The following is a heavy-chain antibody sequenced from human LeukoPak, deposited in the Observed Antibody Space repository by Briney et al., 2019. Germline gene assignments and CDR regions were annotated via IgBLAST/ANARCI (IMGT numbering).Heavy chain of an antibody. J-gene: IGHJ4*02. CDR3: ARYYYDSSGYYGLGDHFDY. D-gene: IGHD3-22*01. Sequence: SETLSLTCTVSGYSISSGYYWGWIRQPPGKGLEWIGSIYHSGSTYYNPSLKSRVTISVDTSKNQFSLKLSSVTAADTAVYYCARYYYDSSGYYGLGDHFDYWGQGTLVTVSS. CDR2: IYHSGST. V-gene: IGHV4-38-2*02. CDR1: GYSISSGYY.